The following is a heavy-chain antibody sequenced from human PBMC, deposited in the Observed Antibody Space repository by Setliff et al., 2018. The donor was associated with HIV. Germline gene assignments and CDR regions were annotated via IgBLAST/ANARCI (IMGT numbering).Heavy chain of an antibody. V-gene: IGHV4-59*11. CDR1: AASIRSHY. Sequence: SETLSLTCTVSAASIRSHYWSWIRQSPGKGLEWIGNFYYTGSTNYNPSLKSRVTISLDRSKTQFSLKLSSVTAADTAVYYCARSPLYSGYERYYFDYWGQGTLVTVSS. CDR3: ARSPLYSGYERYYFDY. D-gene: IGHD5-12*01. CDR2: FYYTGST. J-gene: IGHJ4*02.